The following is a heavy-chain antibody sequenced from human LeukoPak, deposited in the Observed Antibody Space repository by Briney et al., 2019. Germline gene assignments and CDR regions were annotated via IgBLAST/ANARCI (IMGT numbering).Heavy chain of an antibody. D-gene: IGHD5-18*01. CDR2: IYTSGST. CDR1: GGSISSGSYY. Sequence: PSQTLSLTCTVSGGSISSGSYYWSWIRQPAGKGLEWIGRIYTSGSTNYNPSLKSRVTISVDTSKNQFSLKLSSVTAADMAVYYCAGSTTWIQPYRFFDYWGQGTLVTVSS. CDR3: AGSTTWIQPYRFFDY. J-gene: IGHJ4*02. V-gene: IGHV4-61*02.